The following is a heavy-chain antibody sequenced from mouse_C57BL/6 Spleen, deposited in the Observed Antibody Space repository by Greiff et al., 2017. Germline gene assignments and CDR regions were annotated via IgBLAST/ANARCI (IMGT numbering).Heavy chain of an antibody. J-gene: IGHJ3*01. Sequence: EVQLQQSGPVLVKPGASVKMSCKASGYTFTDYYMNWVKQSHGKSLEWIGVINPYNGGTSYNQKFKGKATLTVDKSSSTAYMELNSLTSEDSAVYYCARHYGSPSGFAYWGQGTLVTVSA. V-gene: IGHV1-19*01. CDR3: ARHYGSPSGFAY. CDR2: INPYNGGT. CDR1: GYTFTDYY. D-gene: IGHD1-1*01.